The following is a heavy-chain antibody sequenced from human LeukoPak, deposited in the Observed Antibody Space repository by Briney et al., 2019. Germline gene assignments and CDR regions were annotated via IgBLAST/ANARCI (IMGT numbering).Heavy chain of an antibody. J-gene: IGHJ6*03. CDR3: AKGYQLLSHYYYYMDV. CDR1: GFTFSTYA. Sequence: GGSLRLSCAASGFTFSTYAMSWVCQAPGKGLEWVSAISGSGSSTYYADSVKGRFTISRDNSKNTLYLQMNSLRAEDTAVYYCAKGYQLLSHYYYYMDVWGKGTTVTVSS. CDR2: ISGSGSST. V-gene: IGHV3-23*01. D-gene: IGHD2-2*01.